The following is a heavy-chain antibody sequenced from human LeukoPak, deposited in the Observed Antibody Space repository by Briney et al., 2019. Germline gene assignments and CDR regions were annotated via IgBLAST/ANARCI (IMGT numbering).Heavy chain of an antibody. CDR1: GYSLSSGYY. J-gene: IGHJ3*02. Sequence: SETLSLTCGVSGYSLSSGYYWGWIRQPPGKGREWIGSIYHSGSTYYNPSRKSRVTISVDTSKNQFSRKLRSVTAADTALYYCARWDSGEWFHDAFDIWGQGTRVTVSS. D-gene: IGHD3-3*01. CDR2: IYHSGST. V-gene: IGHV4-38-2*01. CDR3: ARWDSGEWFHDAFDI.